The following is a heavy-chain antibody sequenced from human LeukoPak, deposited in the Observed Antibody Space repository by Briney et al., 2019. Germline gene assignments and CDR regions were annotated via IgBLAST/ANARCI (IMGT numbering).Heavy chain of an antibody. Sequence: GGSLRLSCAASGFTFSSYWMHWVRQAPGKGLVWVSRINSDGSSTSYADSVKGRFTISRDNAKNTLYLQMNSLRAEDTAVYYCARSGIVVVPAAIWPLDMDVWGKGTTVTVSS. J-gene: IGHJ6*03. V-gene: IGHV3-74*01. CDR3: ARSGIVVVPAAIWPLDMDV. D-gene: IGHD2-2*02. CDR1: GFTFSSYW. CDR2: INSDGSST.